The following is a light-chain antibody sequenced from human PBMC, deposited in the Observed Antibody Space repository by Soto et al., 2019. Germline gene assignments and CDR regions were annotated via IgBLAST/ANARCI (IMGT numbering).Light chain of an antibody. CDR2: DAS. J-gene: IGKJ5*01. V-gene: IGKV3-11*01. CDR3: HQRSNWPIT. CDR1: QSVGSY. Sequence: EIVLTQSPATLSLSPGERATLSCRASQSVGSYLAWYQQKPGQAPRLLIYDASNRATGIPARFSGSGSGTDFTLTISSLDPEDFAVYYCHQRSNWPITFGQGTRLEIK.